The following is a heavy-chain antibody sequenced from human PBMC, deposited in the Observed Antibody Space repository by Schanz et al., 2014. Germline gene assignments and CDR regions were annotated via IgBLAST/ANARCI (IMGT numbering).Heavy chain of an antibody. D-gene: IGHD3-10*01. CDR1: GFTFSSYS. V-gene: IGHV3-30-3*01. J-gene: IGHJ6*03. Sequence: QVQLVESGGGVVQPGKSLRLSCAASGFTFSSYSMHWVRQAPGKGLEWVAAITTAGTKMYYADSVRGRFTVSRDNSKNTLYLQMNSLRPEDTALYYCAKGSRSGSKVMDVWGKGTTVTVSS. CDR2: ITTAGTKM. CDR3: AKGSRSGSKVMDV.